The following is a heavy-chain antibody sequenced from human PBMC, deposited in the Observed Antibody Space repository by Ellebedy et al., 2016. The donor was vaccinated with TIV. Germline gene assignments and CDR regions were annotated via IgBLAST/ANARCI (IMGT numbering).Heavy chain of an antibody. CDR1: GFTFSNAW. CDR2: IKSKTDGGTT. D-gene: IGHD3-3*01. J-gene: IGHJ6*02. V-gene: IGHV3-15*07. CDR3: TTGVRFGGMDV. Sequence: GESLKISCAASGFTFSNAWMNWVRQAPGKGLEWVGRIKSKTDGGTTDYAAPVKGRFTISRDDSKNTLYLQMNSLKTEDTAVYYCTTGVRFGGMDVWGQGTTVTVSS.